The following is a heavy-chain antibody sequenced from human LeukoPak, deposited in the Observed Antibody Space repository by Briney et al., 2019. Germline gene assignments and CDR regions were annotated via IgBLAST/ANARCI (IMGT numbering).Heavy chain of an antibody. V-gene: IGHV3-23*01. D-gene: IGHD3-9*01. J-gene: IGHJ4*02. CDR1: RFTFSSYA. CDR3: VKGSEYYDILTAFFEY. CDR2: TSGSGGTT. Sequence: GGSLRLSCAASRFTFSSYAMNWVRQAPGKGLEWVATTSGSGGTTYYADSVKGRFTISRDNSKNTLYLQMNSLRAEDTAVYYCVKGSEYYDILTAFFEYWGQGTLVTVSS.